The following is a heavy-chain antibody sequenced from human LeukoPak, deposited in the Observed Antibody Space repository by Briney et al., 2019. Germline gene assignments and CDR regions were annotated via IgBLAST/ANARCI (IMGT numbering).Heavy chain of an antibody. J-gene: IGHJ3*02. V-gene: IGHV4-59*08. CDR2: IYYSGST. CDR3: ASHYYDSSGYYYDAFDI. D-gene: IGHD3-22*01. Sequence: SETLSLTCAVYGGSFSGYYWSWIRQPPGKGLEWIGYIYYSGSTNYNPSLKSRVTISVDTSKNQFSLKLSSVTAADTAVYYCASHYYDSSGYYYDAFDIWGQGTMVTVSS. CDR1: GGSFSGYY.